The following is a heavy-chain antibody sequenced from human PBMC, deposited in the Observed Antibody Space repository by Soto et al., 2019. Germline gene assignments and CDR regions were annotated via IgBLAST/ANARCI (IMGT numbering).Heavy chain of an antibody. CDR2: IYYSGGT. D-gene: IGHD5-12*01. Sequence: SETLSLTCTVSGGSISSYYWSWIRQPPGKGLEWIGYIYYSGGTNYNPSLKSRVTISVDTSKNQFSLKLSSVTAADTAVYYCAIRDGYNGYWYFDPWGRGTLVTVSS. CDR1: GGSISSYY. J-gene: IGHJ2*01. CDR3: AIRDGYNGYWYFDP. V-gene: IGHV4-59*01.